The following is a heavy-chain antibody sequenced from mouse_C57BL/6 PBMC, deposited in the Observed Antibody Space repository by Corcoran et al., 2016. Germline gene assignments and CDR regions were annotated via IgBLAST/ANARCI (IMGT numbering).Heavy chain of an antibody. J-gene: IGHJ1*03. D-gene: IGHD2-1*01. Sequence: QVQLQQSGAELVKPGASVKISCKASGYAFSSYWLNWVKQRPGKGLEWIGQIYPGDGDTNYNGKFKGKATLTADKSSSTAYMQLSSLTSEDSAVYFCARGIYYGNYVGYFDVWGTGTTVTVSS. V-gene: IGHV1-80*01. CDR3: ARGIYYGNYVGYFDV. CDR2: IYPGDGDT. CDR1: GYAFSSYW.